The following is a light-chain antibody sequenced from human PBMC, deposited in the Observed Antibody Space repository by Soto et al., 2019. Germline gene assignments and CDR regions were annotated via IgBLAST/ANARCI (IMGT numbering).Light chain of an antibody. J-gene: IGLJ3*02. Sequence: QSALTQPPSASGSPGQSVTISCTGTSGDIGGYNYVSWYQQHPGKAPKLMIYDVTKRPSGVPDRFSGSKSGNTAFLTVSGLQAEDETDYYCSSYGGNNNLVFGGGTKVTVL. CDR3: SSYGGNNNLV. CDR2: DVT. CDR1: SGDIGGYNY. V-gene: IGLV2-8*01.